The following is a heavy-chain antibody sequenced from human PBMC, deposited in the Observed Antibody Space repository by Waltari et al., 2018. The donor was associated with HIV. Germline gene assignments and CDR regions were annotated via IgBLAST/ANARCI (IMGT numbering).Heavy chain of an antibody. J-gene: IGHJ4*02. CDR3: TPDKSWSPDF. V-gene: IGHV3-15*01. D-gene: IGHD3-3*01. CDR1: GFDFTNAW. CDR2: IKMDADGRST. Sequence: EVRLVESGGGSVKLGGSLTASCVGSGFDFTNAWLSWVGQAPGKGLEWLGRIKMDADGRSTDYAEPVQGRFTISRDDSKKLEYLEMNSLKREDTATYYFTPDKSWSPDFWGQGTLVTVSS.